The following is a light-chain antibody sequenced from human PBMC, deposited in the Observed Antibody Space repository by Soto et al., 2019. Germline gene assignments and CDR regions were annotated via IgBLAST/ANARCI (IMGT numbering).Light chain of an antibody. CDR2: DAS. CDR3: QQYSSYSWT. Sequence: TTMTHSLSTLSASLVDRITIXSLASQSISGWLAWYQQKPGKAPKLLIYDASILESGVPSRFSGSGSGTEFTLTISSLQPDDFATYYCQQYSSYSWTFGQGTKVDIK. CDR1: QSISGW. J-gene: IGKJ1*01. V-gene: IGKV1-5*01.